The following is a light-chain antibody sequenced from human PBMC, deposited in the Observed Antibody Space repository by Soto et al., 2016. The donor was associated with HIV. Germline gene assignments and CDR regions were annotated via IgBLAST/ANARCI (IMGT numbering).Light chain of an antibody. V-gene: IGKV1-8*01. CDR1: QNISSY. CDR2: AAS. CDR3: LQHHTYPWT. Sequence: AIRMTQSPSSFSASTGDRVTITCRASQNISSYLAWYQQKPGKAPKLLMYAASTLQSGVPSRFSGSGSGTDFTLTISCLQSEDFATYYCLQHHTYPWTFGQGTRVEVK. J-gene: IGKJ1*01.